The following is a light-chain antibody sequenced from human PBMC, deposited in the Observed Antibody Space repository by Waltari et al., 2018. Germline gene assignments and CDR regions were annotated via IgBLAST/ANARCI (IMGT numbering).Light chain of an antibody. Sequence: QPVLTQPPSSSASPGKSARLTCTLPSDINVGAFTIYWYQPKPGSPPRFLLYYKSDSEKAQGSGVPSRFSGSKDASANAGILLISGLQSEDEADYYCMFWPSNVWVFGGGTKLTVL. CDR1: SDINVGAFT. CDR2: YKSDSEK. J-gene: IGLJ3*02. CDR3: MFWPSNVWV. V-gene: IGLV5-37*01.